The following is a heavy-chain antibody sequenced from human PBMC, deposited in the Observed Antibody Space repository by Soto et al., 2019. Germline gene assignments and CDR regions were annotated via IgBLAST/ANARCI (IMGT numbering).Heavy chain of an antibody. CDR3: ARGGWYYGSSGYYWYNWFDP. CDR1: GGTFSSYA. Sequence: QVQLVQSGAEVKKPGSSVKVSCKASGGTFSSYAISWVRQAPGQGLEWMGGIIPIFGTANYAQKFQGRVTITADESTSTAYMELSSLRSEDTAVYYCARGGWYYGSSGYYWYNWFDPWGQGTLVTVSS. D-gene: IGHD3-22*01. CDR2: IIPIFGTA. V-gene: IGHV1-69*12. J-gene: IGHJ5*02.